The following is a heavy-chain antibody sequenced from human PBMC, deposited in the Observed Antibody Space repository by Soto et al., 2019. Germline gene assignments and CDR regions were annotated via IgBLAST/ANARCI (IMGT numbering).Heavy chain of an antibody. CDR3: ARGGPYGDYVGYLDY. Sequence: QVQLQQWGAGLLKPSETLSLTCAVYGGSFSGYYWSWIRQPPGKGLEWIGEINHSGNTNYSPSLKSRVTISVDTSKNQFSLKLSSVTAADTAVYYCARGGPYGDYVGYLDYWGQGTLVTVSS. V-gene: IGHV4-34*01. CDR2: INHSGNT. D-gene: IGHD4-17*01. CDR1: GGSFSGYY. J-gene: IGHJ4*02.